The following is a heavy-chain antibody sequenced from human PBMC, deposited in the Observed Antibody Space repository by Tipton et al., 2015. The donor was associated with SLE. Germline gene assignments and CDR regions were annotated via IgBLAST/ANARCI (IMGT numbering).Heavy chain of an antibody. CDR2: VNHSGGT. CDR3: ARGMVTWRGAILGVDV. CDR1: GASISSSNW. D-gene: IGHD2-21*02. Sequence: TLSLTCAVSGASISSSNWWSWVRLSPGKGLEWIGEVNHSGGTNYNPSLKSRVTISGDTSKNQFSLTLKSVTATDTAVYYCARGMVTWRGAILGVDVWGQGTTVNVSS. J-gene: IGHJ6*02. V-gene: IGHV4-4*02.